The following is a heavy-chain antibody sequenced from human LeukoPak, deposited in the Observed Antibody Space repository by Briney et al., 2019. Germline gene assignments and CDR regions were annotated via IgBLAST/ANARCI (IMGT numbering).Heavy chain of an antibody. CDR2: ISNSSSYI. CDR3: ARGGYSSSWYPPPWFDP. CDR1: GFAFSIYS. D-gene: IGHD6-13*01. V-gene: IGHV3-21*01. Sequence: PGGSLRLSCAPSGFAFSIYSMNWVPQAPGKGLEWFSSISNSSSYIYYADSVKGRFAISRDNAKNSLYLQMNSLRAEDTAVYYCARGGYSSSWYPPPWFDPWGQGTLVTVSS. J-gene: IGHJ5*02.